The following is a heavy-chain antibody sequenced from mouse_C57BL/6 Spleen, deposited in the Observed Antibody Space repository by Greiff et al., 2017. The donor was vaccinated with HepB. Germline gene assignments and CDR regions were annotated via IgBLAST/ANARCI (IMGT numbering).Heavy chain of an antibody. CDR2: IYPGDGDT. CDR3: ARGGNYYAMDY. J-gene: IGHJ4*01. CDR1: GYAFSSYW. V-gene: IGHV1-80*01. Sequence: VQLVESGAELVKPGASVKISCKASGYAFSSYWMNWVKQRPGKGLEWIGQIYPGDGDTNSNGKFKGKATLTADKSSSTAYMQLSSLTSEDSAVYFCARGGNYYAMDYWGQGTSVTVSS.